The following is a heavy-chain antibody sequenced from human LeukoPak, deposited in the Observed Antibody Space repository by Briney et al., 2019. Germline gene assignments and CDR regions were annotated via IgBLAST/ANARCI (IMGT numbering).Heavy chain of an antibody. V-gene: IGHV3-30*18. Sequence: GGSLRLSCAASGFTFSSYGMHWVRQAPGKGLEWVAVISYDGSNKYYADSVKGRFTISRDNSKNTLYLQMNSLRAEDTAVNYCAKDLQLGGFDYWGQGTLVTVSS. D-gene: IGHD3-10*01. CDR3: AKDLQLGGFDY. CDR1: GFTFSSYG. CDR2: ISYDGSNK. J-gene: IGHJ4*02.